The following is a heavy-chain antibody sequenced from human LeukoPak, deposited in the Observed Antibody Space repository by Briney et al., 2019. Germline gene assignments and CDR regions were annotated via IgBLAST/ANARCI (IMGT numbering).Heavy chain of an antibody. J-gene: IGHJ4*02. Sequence: SETLSLTCTVYGGSFSGYYWSWIRQPPGKGLEWIGEINHSGNTNYNPSLKSRVTISVDTSKNEFSLKLSSVTAADTAVYYCTRALPGYFDSSGYYFDYWGQGTLVTVSS. CDR2: INHSGNT. V-gene: IGHV4-34*01. D-gene: IGHD3-22*01. CDR3: TRALPGYFDSSGYYFDY. CDR1: GGSFSGYY.